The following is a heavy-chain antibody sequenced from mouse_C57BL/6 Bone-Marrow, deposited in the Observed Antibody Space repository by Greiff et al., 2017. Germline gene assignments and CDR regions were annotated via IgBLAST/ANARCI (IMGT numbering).Heavy chain of an antibody. CDR1: GFNIKDDY. CDR3: TTHAMDY. Sequence: EVKLMESGAELVRPGASVKLSCTASGFNIKDDYMHWVKQRPEQGLEWIGWIDPENGDTEYASKFQGKATITADTSSNTAFLQLCSLTSEDTAVYYCTTHAMDYWGQGTSVTVSS. J-gene: IGHJ4*01. CDR2: IDPENGDT. V-gene: IGHV14-4*01.